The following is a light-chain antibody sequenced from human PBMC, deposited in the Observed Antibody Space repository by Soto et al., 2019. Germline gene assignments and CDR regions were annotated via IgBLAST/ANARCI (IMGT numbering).Light chain of an antibody. V-gene: IGKV1-5*01. CDR2: DAS. CDR1: QSISSW. Sequence: DINMTQSPSTPSAYVGYLFTITCRASQSISSWLAWYQQKLGRAPRLRIDDASSLESGVPSRCSGSGEWTECTLTISSLQPDDFATYYCQHYNSYSEAFGQGTKVEIK. J-gene: IGKJ1*01. CDR3: QHYNSYSEA.